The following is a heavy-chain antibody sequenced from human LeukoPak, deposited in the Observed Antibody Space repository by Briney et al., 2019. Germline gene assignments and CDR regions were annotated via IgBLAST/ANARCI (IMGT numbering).Heavy chain of an antibody. CDR3: ARAPLLEYPNFDY. CDR1: GYTFTNYG. Sequence: VASVKVSCKASGYTFTNYGISWVRQAPGQGLEWMGWISAYNGYTNYAQKLQGRVTMTTDSSTSTAYMELRSLRSDDTAVYYCARAPLLEYPNFDYWGQGTLVTVSS. V-gene: IGHV1-18*01. CDR2: ISAYNGYT. J-gene: IGHJ4*02. D-gene: IGHD6-6*01.